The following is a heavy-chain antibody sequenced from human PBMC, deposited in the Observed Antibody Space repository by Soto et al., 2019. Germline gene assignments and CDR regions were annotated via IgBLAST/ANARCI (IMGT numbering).Heavy chain of an antibody. V-gene: IGHV3-48*01. CDR1: GFTFSSYS. J-gene: IGHJ4*02. CDR3: ARARTSPGYSVDY. Sequence: GGSLRLSCAASGFTFSSYSLNWVRQAPGKGLEWVSYISSSSSAMYYADSVKGRFTISRDNAKNSLYLQMNSLRAEDTAVYYCARARTSPGYSVDYWGQGTLVTVSS. D-gene: IGHD5-12*01. CDR2: ISSSSSAM.